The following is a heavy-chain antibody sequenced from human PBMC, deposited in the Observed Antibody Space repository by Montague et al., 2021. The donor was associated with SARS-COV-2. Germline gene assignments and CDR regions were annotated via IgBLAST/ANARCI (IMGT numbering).Heavy chain of an antibody. D-gene: IGHD5-24*01. Sequence: SETLSLTCAVYGGSFHIFSWGWIRQSPGKGLEWIGEVDHSGNTKYNPSLKSRVTISVDTSKNQCSLNLTSVTAADTAIYYCARGTRAVQITPGFRYWGQGTQVAVSS. J-gene: IGHJ4*02. CDR1: GGSFHIFS. CDR2: VDHSGNT. CDR3: ARGTRAVQITPGFRY. V-gene: IGHV4-34*01.